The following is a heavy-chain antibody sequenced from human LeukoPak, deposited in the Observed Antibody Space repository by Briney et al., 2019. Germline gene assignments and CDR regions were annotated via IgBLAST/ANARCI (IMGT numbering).Heavy chain of an antibody. CDR2: ISPGDSDA. CDR3: ARRYCSSTSCNPYFFDY. V-gene: IGHV5-51*01. Sequence: KPGESLKISCKGSGYTFTNYYIGWGRPTPGKGLEWMGIISPGDSDARYSPSFQGQVTISADKSISTAYLRWSSLKASDTAMYYCARRYCSSTSCNPYFFDYWGQGTLVTVSS. CDR1: GYTFTNYY. D-gene: IGHD2-2*01. J-gene: IGHJ4*02.